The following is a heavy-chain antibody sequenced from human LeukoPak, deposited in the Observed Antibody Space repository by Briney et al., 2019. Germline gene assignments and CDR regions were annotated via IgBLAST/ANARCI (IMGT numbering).Heavy chain of an antibody. D-gene: IGHD6-6*01. J-gene: IGHJ4*02. Sequence: GGSLRLSCAASGFDFNDFAMTWVRQAPGKGLEWVSSMSGSGDTTEYAASVKGRFTISRDNAKKTLYLEMNSLRVEDTAIYYCAGHARGSYLVHWGQGILVTVST. CDR3: AGHARGSYLVH. CDR1: GFDFNDFA. CDR2: MSGSGDTT. V-gene: IGHV3-23*01.